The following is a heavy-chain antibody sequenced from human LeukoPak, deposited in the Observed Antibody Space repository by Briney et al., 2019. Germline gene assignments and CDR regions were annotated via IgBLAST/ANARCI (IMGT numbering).Heavy chain of an antibody. CDR3: ARGRSGGGVVY. V-gene: IGHV1-46*01. Sequence: ASVKVSCKASGHTFTSYYMHWVRQAPGQGLEWMGIINPSGGSTSYAQKSQGRVTMTRDTSTSTVYMELSSLRSEDTAVYYCARGRSGGGVVYWGQGTLVTVSS. J-gene: IGHJ4*02. D-gene: IGHD2-15*01. CDR2: INPSGGST. CDR1: GHTFTSYY.